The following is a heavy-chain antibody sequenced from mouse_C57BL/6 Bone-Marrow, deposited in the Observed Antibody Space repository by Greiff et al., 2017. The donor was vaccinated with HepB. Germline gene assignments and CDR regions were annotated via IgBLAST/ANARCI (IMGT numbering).Heavy chain of an antibody. CDR2: IDPETGGT. V-gene: IGHV1-15*01. D-gene: IGHD2-1*01. Sequence: QVQLKESGAELVRPGASVTLSCKASGYTFTDYEMHWVKQTPVHGLEWIGAIDPETGGTAYNQKFKGKAILTADKSSSTAYMELRSLTSEDSAVYYCTRTGDGNWSLFAYWGQGTLVTVSA. CDR3: TRTGDGNWSLFAY. CDR1: GYTFTDYE. J-gene: IGHJ3*01.